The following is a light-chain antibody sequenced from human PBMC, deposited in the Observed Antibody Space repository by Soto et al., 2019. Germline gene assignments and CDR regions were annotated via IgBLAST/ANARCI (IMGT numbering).Light chain of an antibody. CDR2: DAS. CDR1: QDISNY. CDR3: QQLGI. J-gene: IGKJ3*01. Sequence: DIQMTQSPSSLSASVGDRVTITCQASQDISNYLNWYQQKPGKAPKLLIYDASNLETGVPSRFSGSGSGTDFTFTISSLQPEDIATYYCQQLGIFGSGTKVDIK. V-gene: IGKV1-33*01.